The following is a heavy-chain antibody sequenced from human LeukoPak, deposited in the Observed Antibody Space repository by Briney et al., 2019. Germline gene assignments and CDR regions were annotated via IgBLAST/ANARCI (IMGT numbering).Heavy chain of an antibody. Sequence: GGSLRLSCAASGFTFSSYWMPWVRQAPGKGLVWVSRINSDGSSTSYADSVKGRFTISRDNAKNTLYLQMNSLRAEDTAVYYCARGGYSEPYYYYGMDVWGQGTTVTVSS. CDR3: ARGGYSEPYYYYGMDV. J-gene: IGHJ6*02. CDR1: GFTFSSYW. D-gene: IGHD5-18*01. V-gene: IGHV3-74*01. CDR2: INSDGSST.